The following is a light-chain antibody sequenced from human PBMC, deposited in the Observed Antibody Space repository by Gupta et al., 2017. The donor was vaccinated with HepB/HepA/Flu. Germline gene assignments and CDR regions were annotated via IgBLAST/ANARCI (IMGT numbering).Light chain of an antibody. V-gene: IGLV3-21*04. CDR2: YDS. J-gene: IGLJ2*01. Sequence: SCVLTQPPSVSVAPGQTDSITCGGNNIGRKPVYWYQQKPGQAPVLVIYYDSDRPSGIPERFSGSNSGNTATLTIYRVEAGDEADYYCQLWDDTSDHLVFGGGTKLTVL. CDR3: QLWDDTSDHLV. CDR1: NIGRKP.